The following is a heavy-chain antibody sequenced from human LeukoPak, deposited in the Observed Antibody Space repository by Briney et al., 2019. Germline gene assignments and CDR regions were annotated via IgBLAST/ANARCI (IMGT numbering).Heavy chain of an antibody. CDR3: ATAIPPYYDILTGYSDGTDY. CDR1: GYTFTSYD. Sequence: GASVKASCKASGYTFTSYDINWVRQATGRGLEWMGWMNPNSGNTGYAQKFQGRVTMTRNTSVSTAYMELSSLRSEDTAVYYCATAIPPYYDILTGYSDGTDYWGQGTLVTVSS. J-gene: IGHJ4*02. V-gene: IGHV1-8*01. D-gene: IGHD3-9*01. CDR2: MNPNSGNT.